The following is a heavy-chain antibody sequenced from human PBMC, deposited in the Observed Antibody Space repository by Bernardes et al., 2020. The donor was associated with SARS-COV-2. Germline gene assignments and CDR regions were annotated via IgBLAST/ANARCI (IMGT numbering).Heavy chain of an antibody. Sequence: GGSLRLSCAASGFTFSSYSMNWVRQAPGKGLEWVSSISSSSSYIYYADSVKGRFTISRDNAKNSLYLQMNSLRAEDTAVYYCARDDYGDYVISNDAFDIWGQGTMVTVSS. CDR2: ISSSSSYI. D-gene: IGHD4-17*01. V-gene: IGHV3-21*01. CDR3: ARDDYGDYVISNDAFDI. J-gene: IGHJ3*02. CDR1: GFTFSSYS.